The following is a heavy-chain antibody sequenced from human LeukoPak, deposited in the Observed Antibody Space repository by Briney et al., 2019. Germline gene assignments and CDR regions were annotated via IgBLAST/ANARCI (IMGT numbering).Heavy chain of an antibody. J-gene: IGHJ4*02. V-gene: IGHV3-23*01. CDR3: AKLGGFDILTGIDH. D-gene: IGHD3-9*01. CDR2: IDGSRGNT. CDR1: GFTFNSYS. Sequence: GGSLRLSCATSGFTFNSYSMSWVRQAPGKGLEWVSSIDGSRGNTYHADSVKGRFTISRGTSKNTLYLQMNSLRVEDTAKYYCAKLGGFDILTGIDHWGQGTLVTVSS.